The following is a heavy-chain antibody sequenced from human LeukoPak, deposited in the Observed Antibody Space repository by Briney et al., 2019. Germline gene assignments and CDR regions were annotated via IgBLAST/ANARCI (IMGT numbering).Heavy chain of an antibody. Sequence: PPGGSLRLSCAASGFTFSSYAMHWVRQAPGKGLEWVAVISYDGSNKYYADSVKGRFTISRDNSKNTLYLQMNSLRAEDTAVYFCASGKYRYGDNWFDPWGQGTLVTVSS. D-gene: IGHD5-18*01. CDR2: ISYDGSNK. V-gene: IGHV3-30*04. J-gene: IGHJ5*02. CDR1: GFTFSSYA. CDR3: ASGKYRYGDNWFDP.